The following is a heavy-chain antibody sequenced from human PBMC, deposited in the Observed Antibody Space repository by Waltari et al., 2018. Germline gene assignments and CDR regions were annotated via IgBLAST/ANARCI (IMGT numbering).Heavy chain of an antibody. V-gene: IGHV4-34*01. J-gene: IGHJ3*02. Sequence: QVQLQQWCAGLLKPSETLSLTCAVYGGSFSGYYWSWIRQPRGKGLEWIGEINHSGSTNYNPSLKSRVTISVDTSKNQFSLKLSSVTAADTAVYYCARGGRWLRLAGNAFDIWGQGTMVTVSS. D-gene: IGHD5-12*01. CDR3: ARGGRWLRLAGNAFDI. CDR2: INHSGST. CDR1: GGSFSGYY.